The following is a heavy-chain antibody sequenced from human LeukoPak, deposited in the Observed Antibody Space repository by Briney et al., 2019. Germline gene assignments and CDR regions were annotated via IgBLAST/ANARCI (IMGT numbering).Heavy chain of an antibody. J-gene: IGHJ4*02. CDR1: GGSISSSSYY. D-gene: IGHD3-22*01. Sequence: SETLSLTCTVSGGSISSSSYYWGWIRQPPGKGLEWIGSIYYSGSTYYNPSLKSRVTISVDTSKNQFSLKQSSVTAADTAVYYCARGVVYYYDSSGYPLDYWGQGTLVTVSS. CDR3: ARGVVYYYDSSGYPLDY. V-gene: IGHV4-39*01. CDR2: IYYSGST.